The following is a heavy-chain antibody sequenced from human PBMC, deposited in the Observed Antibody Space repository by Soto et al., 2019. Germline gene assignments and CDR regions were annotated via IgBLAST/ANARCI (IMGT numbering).Heavy chain of an antibody. J-gene: IGHJ5*02. CDR3: AVGRHKTSGSNTWFDP. CDR2: ISDTGGGT. CDR1: GVNFSSYA. Sequence: LRLSCTASGVNFSSYAMNWVRQAPGKGLEWVSTISDTGGGTFYAGSVKGRFTISRDNSKNTLYLQMHSLRADDSAIYFCAVGRHKTSGSNTWFDPWGRGTLVTVSS. D-gene: IGHD3-22*01. V-gene: IGHV3-23*01.